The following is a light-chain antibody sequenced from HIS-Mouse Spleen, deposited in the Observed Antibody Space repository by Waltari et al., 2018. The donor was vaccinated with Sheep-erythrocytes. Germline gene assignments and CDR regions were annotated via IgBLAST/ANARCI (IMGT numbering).Light chain of an antibody. CDR2: EVS. CDR3: SSYAGSNNWV. CDR1: SSDVCGYNY. V-gene: IGLV2-8*01. Sequence: QSALTQPPSASGSPGQSVTISCTGTSSDVCGYNYVSWYQQHPGKAPKLMIYEVSKWPSGVPDRFSGSKSGNTASLTVSGLQAEDEADYYCSSYAGSNNWVFGGGTKLTVL. J-gene: IGLJ3*02.